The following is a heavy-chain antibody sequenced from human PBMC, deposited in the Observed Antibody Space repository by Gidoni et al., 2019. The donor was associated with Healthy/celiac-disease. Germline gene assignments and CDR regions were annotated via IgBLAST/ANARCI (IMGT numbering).Heavy chain of an antibody. CDR1: VFTFSSYS. V-gene: IGHV3-21*01. J-gene: IGHJ6*02. CDR2: ISSSSSYI. CDR3: ARDPGAGYSSGWEGGMDV. Sequence: EVQLVESGGGLVKPGGSLRLSCAASVFTFSSYSMNWVRQAPGKGLEWVSSISSSSSYIYYADSVKGRFTISRDNAKNSLYLQMNSLRAEDTAVYYCARDPGAGYSSGWEGGMDVWGQGTTVTVSS. D-gene: IGHD6-19*01.